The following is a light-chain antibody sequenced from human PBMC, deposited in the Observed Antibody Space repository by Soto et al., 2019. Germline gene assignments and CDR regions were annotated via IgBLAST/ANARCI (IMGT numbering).Light chain of an antibody. J-gene: IGLJ3*02. Sequence: QSALTQPRSVSGSPGQSVTICCTGTSSDVGGYNYVSWYQQHPGKAPKLVIYDVSKRPSGVPDRFSGSKSGNTASLTISGLQAEDEADYYCCSYAGNSLWVFGGGTKLTVL. CDR1: SSDVGGYNY. CDR2: DVS. CDR3: CSYAGNSLWV. V-gene: IGLV2-11*01.